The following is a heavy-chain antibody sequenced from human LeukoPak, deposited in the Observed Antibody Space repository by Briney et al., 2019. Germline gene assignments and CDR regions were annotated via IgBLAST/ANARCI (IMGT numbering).Heavy chain of an antibody. Sequence: GGSLRLSCAASRFSFSDSWMSWVRQAPGKGLEWVSVIYSGGSTYYADSVKGRFTISRDNSKNTLYLQMNSLRAEDTAVYYCARIQLWSFDYWGQGTLVTVSS. CDR1: RFSFSDSW. CDR3: ARIQLWSFDY. V-gene: IGHV3-66*01. CDR2: IYSGGST. J-gene: IGHJ4*02. D-gene: IGHD5-18*01.